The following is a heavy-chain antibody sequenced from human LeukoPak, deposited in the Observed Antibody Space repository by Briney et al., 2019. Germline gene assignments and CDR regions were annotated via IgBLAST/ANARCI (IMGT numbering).Heavy chain of an antibody. V-gene: IGHV4-34*01. CDR2: INHSGST. D-gene: IGHD2-15*01. Sequence: PSETLSLTCAVYGGSFSGYYWSWIRQPPGKGLEWIGEINHSGSTNYNPSLKSRVTISVDTSKNQFSLKLSSVTAADTAVYYCARDVGGYCSGGSCGGGAFDIWGQGTMVTVSS. CDR3: ARDVGGYCSGGSCGGGAFDI. J-gene: IGHJ3*02. CDR1: GGSFSGYY.